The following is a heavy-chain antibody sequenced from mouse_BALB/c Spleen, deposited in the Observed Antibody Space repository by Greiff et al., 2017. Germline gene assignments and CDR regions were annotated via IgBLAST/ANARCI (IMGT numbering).Heavy chain of an antibody. Sequence: EVQLQQSGAELVRSGASVKLSCTASGFNIKDYYMHWVKQRPEQGLEWIGWIDPENGDTEYAPTFQGKATMTADTSSNTAYLQLSSLTSEDTAVYYCNAGRYDGFDYWGQGTTLTVSS. J-gene: IGHJ2*01. CDR1: GFNIKDYY. V-gene: IGHV14-4*02. CDR3: NAGRYDGFDY. CDR2: IDPENGDT. D-gene: IGHD2-14*01.